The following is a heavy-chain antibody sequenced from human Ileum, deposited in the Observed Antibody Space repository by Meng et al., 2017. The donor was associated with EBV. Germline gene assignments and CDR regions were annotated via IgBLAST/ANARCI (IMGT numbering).Heavy chain of an antibody. J-gene: IGHJ5*02. V-gene: IGHV3-73*02. Sequence: EVRLVEPVGGLGLLGESLILSCAASGFTFSGSTMHWVRQASGKGLEWVGRIRSKAYSSATAYAASVKGRFTISRDDSKNTAYLQMNSLKTEDTAVYYCIRNLGYCSGGSCAWGQGTLVTVSS. D-gene: IGHD2-15*01. CDR1: GFTFSGST. CDR2: IRSKAYSSAT. CDR3: IRNLGYCSGGSCA.